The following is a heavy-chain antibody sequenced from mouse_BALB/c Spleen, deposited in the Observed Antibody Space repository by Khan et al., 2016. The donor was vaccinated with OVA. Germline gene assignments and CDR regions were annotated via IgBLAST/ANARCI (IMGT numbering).Heavy chain of an antibody. D-gene: IGHD1-3*01. J-gene: IGHJ2*01. Sequence: VQLKESGPELVKPGASVKISCKASGYSFTGYFMNWVMQSHGKSLEWIGRINPHIGETFYNQKFKGKATLTVDESSSTVHMELRSLASEDYAVYYCARKSGSDFDYWGQGTTLTVSS. CDR1: GYSFTGYF. V-gene: IGHV1-20*02. CDR3: ARKSGSDFDY. CDR2: INPHIGET.